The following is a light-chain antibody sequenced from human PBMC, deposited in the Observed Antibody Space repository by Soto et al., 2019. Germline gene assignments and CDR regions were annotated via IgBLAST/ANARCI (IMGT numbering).Light chain of an antibody. J-gene: IGKJ3*01. V-gene: IGKV1-33*01. Sequence: DTQMTQSPYSLSASVGDRVTITCQASQDIGKNLNWYQQKPGKAPELLIYDASLLEAGVPSRFSGSRSGTDFTFTISSLQPEDLATYYCQQYDNLPLTFGHGTKVDIK. CDR2: DAS. CDR3: QQYDNLPLT. CDR1: QDIGKN.